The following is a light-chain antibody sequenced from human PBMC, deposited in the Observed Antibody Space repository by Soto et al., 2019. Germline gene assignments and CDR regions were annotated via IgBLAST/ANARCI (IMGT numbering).Light chain of an antibody. CDR1: QGIRIS. CDR2: AAS. Sequence: DIQLTQSPSFLSASVGDRVTITGRASQGIRISLAWYQQKPGKAPKLLIYAASTLQRGVPSRFSGSGSGTEFTLTISSLQPEDFATYYCQQLKSYPRTFGQGTKLEIK. J-gene: IGKJ2*01. V-gene: IGKV1-9*01. CDR3: QQLKSYPRT.